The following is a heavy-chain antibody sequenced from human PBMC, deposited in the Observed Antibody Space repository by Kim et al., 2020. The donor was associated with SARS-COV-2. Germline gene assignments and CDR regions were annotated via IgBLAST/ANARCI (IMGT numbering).Heavy chain of an antibody. V-gene: IGHV1-2*02. CDR1: GYTFTGYY. CDR3: ARVAQLVGGYWFDP. J-gene: IGHJ5*02. CDR2: IKPNSGGT. D-gene: IGHD6-13*01. Sequence: ASVKVSCKASGYTFTGYYMHWVRQAPGQGLEWMGWIKPNSGGTNYAQKFQGRVTMTRDTSISTAYMELSRLRSDDTAVYYCARVAQLVGGYWFDPWGQGTLVTVSS.